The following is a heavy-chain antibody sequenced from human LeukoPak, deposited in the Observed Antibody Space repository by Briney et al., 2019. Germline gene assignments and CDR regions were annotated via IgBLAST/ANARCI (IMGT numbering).Heavy chain of an antibody. V-gene: IGHV3-20*04. CDR2: ITSNGGSI. J-gene: IGHJ4*02. CDR3: ARDQPSYYYDSSGYYSDY. Sequence: GGSLRLSCAASGFTFSSYEMNWVRQAPGKGLEWVSGITSNGGSIAYADSVKGRFTISRDNAKNSLYLQMNSLRAEDTALYYCARDQPSYYYDSSGYYSDYWGQGILVTVSS. D-gene: IGHD3-22*01. CDR1: GFTFSSYE.